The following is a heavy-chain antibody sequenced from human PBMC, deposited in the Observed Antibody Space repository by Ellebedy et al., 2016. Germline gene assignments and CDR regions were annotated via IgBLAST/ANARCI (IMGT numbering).Heavy chain of an antibody. D-gene: IGHD5-12*01. CDR3: ARDIVATTTHYYYYGMDV. Sequence: ASVKVSCXASGYTFTGYYMHWVRQAPGQGLEWMGWINPNSGGTNYAQKFQGRVTMTRDTSISTAYMELSRLRSDDTAVYYCARDIVATTTHYYYYGMDVWGQGTTVTVSS. J-gene: IGHJ6*02. V-gene: IGHV1-2*02. CDR2: INPNSGGT. CDR1: GYTFTGYY.